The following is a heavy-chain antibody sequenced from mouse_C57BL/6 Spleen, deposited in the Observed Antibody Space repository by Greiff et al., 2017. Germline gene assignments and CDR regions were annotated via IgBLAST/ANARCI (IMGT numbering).Heavy chain of an antibody. CDR3: ARSDYSKGGYFDY. J-gene: IGHJ2*01. CDR1: GYAFSSYW. V-gene: IGHV1-80*01. Sequence: QVQLQQSGAELVKPGASVKISCKASGYAFSSYWMNWVKQRPGKGLEWIGQIYPGDGDTNYNGKFKGKATLTADKSSSTAYMQLSSLTSEDSAVYFCARSDYSKGGYFDYWGQGTTLTVSS. D-gene: IGHD2-5*01. CDR2: IYPGDGDT.